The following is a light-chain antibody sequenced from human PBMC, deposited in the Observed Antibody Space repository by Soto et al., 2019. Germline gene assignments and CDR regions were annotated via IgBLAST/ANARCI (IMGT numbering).Light chain of an antibody. CDR3: QQYNSYWT. V-gene: IGKV1-5*03. CDR1: QLISSW. CDR2: KAS. J-gene: IGKJ1*01. Sequence: EIQMTQSPSTLSASVGDRFTITCRASQLISSWLAWYQQKPGKSPKLLIYKASSLESGVPSSFSGSGSGTEFTLTISSLQPDDFATYYCQQYNSYWTFGQGTQVDIK.